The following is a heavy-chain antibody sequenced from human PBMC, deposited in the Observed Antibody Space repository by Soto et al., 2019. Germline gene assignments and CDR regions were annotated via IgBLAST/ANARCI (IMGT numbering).Heavy chain of an antibody. CDR2: IYYSGST. V-gene: IGHV4-30-4*01. CDR3: ARGYYYDSSGYSYFYYYGMDV. Sequence: QVQLQESGPGLVKPSQTLSLTCTVSGGSISSGDYYWSWIRQPPGKGLEWIGYIYYSGSTYYNPSLKSRVTISVDTSKNQFSLKLSSVTAADTAVYYCARGYYYDSSGYSYFYYYGMDVWGQGTTVTVSS. D-gene: IGHD3-22*01. CDR1: GGSISSGDYY. J-gene: IGHJ6*02.